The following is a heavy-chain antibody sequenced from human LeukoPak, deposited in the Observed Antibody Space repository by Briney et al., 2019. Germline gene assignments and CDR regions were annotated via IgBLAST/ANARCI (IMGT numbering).Heavy chain of an antibody. V-gene: IGHV4-59*08. Sequence: SETLSLTCTVSGGSISSYYWNWIRQPPGKGLEWIGYIYYSGSTNYNPSLKSRVTISVDTSKNEFSLKLTSVTAADTAVYYCASYDFWSGSQVYWGQGTLVTVSS. CDR2: IYYSGST. CDR3: ASYDFWSGSQVY. J-gene: IGHJ4*02. D-gene: IGHD3-3*01. CDR1: GGSISSYY.